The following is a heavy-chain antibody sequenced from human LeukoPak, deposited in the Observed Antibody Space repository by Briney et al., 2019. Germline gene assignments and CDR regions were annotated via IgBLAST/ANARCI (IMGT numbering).Heavy chain of an antibody. CDR3: ARVTKGLWFGELQPLDY. V-gene: IGHV1-2*02. CDR2: INPNSGGT. J-gene: IGHJ4*02. Sequence: GASVKVSRKASGYTFTGYYMHWVRQAPGQGLEWMGWINPNSGGTNYAQKFQGRVTMTRDTSISTAYMELSRLRSDDTAVYYCARVTKGLWFGELQPLDYWGQGTLVTVSS. CDR1: GYTFTGYY. D-gene: IGHD3-10*01.